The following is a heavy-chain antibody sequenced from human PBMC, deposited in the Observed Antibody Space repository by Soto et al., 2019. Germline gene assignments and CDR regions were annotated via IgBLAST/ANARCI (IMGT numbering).Heavy chain of an antibody. CDR1: GFTFSYYP. V-gene: IGHV3-30*04. CDR3: ARVAGDMVAILYIYPLDGREPLSDVDV. CDR2: ISFEGSNK. D-gene: IGHD5-12*01. J-gene: IGHJ6*02. Sequence: ESGGGAVQPGRSLRLSCAASGFTFSYYPMHWVRQAPGKGLEWVAVISFEGSNKYYADSVKGRFTISRDNSKNTLYLQMNSLRGEDTAVYYCARVAGDMVAILYIYPLDGREPLSDVDVWGQVTTVTVSS.